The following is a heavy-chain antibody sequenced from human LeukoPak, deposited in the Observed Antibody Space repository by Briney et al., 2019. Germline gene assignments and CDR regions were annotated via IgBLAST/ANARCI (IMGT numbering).Heavy chain of an antibody. J-gene: IGHJ4*02. D-gene: IGHD6-13*01. CDR3: AKVVAAATCDY. CDR2: IRYDGSYK. V-gene: IGHV3-30*02. Sequence: PGGSLRLSCAASGFTISSYGMHWVRQAPGKGLEWVAFIRYDGSYKNYADSVKGRFTISRDYSKNTLYLQMNSLRAEDTAVYYCAKVVAAATCDYWGQGTLVTVSS. CDR1: GFTISSYG.